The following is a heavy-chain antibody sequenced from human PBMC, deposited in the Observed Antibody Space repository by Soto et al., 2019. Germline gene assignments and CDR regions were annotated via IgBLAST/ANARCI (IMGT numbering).Heavy chain of an antibody. J-gene: IGHJ5*02. CDR3: ARGGSWLDP. CDR1: SGSTSPHY. V-gene: IGHV4-59*11. CDR2: IYFTGST. Sequence: LSLTCTVSSGSTSPHYWSWIRQSPGKGLEWIAYIYFTGSTNYNPSLKSRVTISIDTSKNQFSLKLTSVTAADTAVYYCARGGSWLDPWGQGTLVTVSS.